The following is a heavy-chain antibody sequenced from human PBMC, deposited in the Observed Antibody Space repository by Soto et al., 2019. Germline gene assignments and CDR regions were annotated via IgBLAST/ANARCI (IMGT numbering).Heavy chain of an antibody. CDR1: GFTFDDYT. D-gene: IGHD6-19*01. J-gene: IGHJ5*02. Sequence: EVQLVESGGVVVQPGGSLRLSCAASGFTFDDYTMHWVRQAPGKGLEWVSLISWDGGSTYYADSVKGRFTISRDNSKNSLYLQMNSLRTEDTALYYCAKEKGVAVAGTGYDNWFDPWGQGTLVTVSS. CDR2: ISWDGGST. CDR3: AKEKGVAVAGTGYDNWFDP. V-gene: IGHV3-43*01.